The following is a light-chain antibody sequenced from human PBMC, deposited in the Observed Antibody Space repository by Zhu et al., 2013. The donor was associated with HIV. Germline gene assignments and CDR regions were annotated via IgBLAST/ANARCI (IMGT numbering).Light chain of an antibody. J-gene: IGKJ1*01. Sequence: EIVMTQSPATLSVSPGEKATLSCRASQSVSSFLAWYQQKPGQSPRLLIYGASTRATGIPDRFSGSGSGTDFTLTITRLEPEDFAVYYCQQYGNSPRTFGQGTKVEIK. CDR2: GAS. V-gene: IGKV3-20*01. CDR3: QQYGNSPRT. CDR1: QSVSSF.